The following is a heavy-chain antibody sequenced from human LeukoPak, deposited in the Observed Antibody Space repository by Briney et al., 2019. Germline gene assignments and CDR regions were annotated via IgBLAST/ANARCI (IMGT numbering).Heavy chain of an antibody. Sequence: SETPSLTCTVSGGSISSYYWSWIRQPPGKGLEWIGYIYYSGSTNYNPSLKSRVTISVDTSKNQFSLKLSSVTAADTAVYYCARDETEYYYGSGSYYPHYFDYWGQGTLVTVSS. CDR3: ARDETEYYYGSGSYYPHYFDY. CDR2: IYYSGST. J-gene: IGHJ4*02. V-gene: IGHV4-59*01. CDR1: GGSISSYY. D-gene: IGHD3-10*01.